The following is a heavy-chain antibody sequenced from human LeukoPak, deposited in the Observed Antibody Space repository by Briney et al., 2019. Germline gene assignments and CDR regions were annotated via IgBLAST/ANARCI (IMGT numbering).Heavy chain of an antibody. CDR1: GFTFSSYA. CDR3: ARDRSGIYDY. J-gene: IGHJ4*02. V-gene: IGHV3-23*01. Sequence: GGSLRLSCAASGFTFSSYAMSWVRQAPGKGLEWVSAISGSGGSTYYADSVKGRFTISRDNSRNTLYLQMGSLRAEDMAVYYCARDRSGIYDYWGQGTLVTVSS. CDR2: ISGSGGST. D-gene: IGHD1-26*01.